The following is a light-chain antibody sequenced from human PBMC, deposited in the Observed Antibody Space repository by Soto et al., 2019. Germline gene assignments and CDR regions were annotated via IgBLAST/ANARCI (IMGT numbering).Light chain of an antibody. J-gene: IGKJ1*01. CDR1: QTISSW. V-gene: IGKV1-5*03. CDR2: KAS. Sequence: DVEVPQTPSPTFASVGDRVTITCRASQTISSWLAWYQQKPGKAPKLLIYKASTLKSGVPSRFSGSGSGTEFTLTISSLQPDDFATYYSQLYNSYSEAFAEGAKVDIK. CDR3: QLYNSYSEA.